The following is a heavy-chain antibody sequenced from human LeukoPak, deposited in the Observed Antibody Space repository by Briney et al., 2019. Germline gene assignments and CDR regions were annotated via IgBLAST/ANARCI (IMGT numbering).Heavy chain of an antibody. J-gene: IGHJ5*02. CDR1: GGTFSSYA. Sequence: SVKVSCKASGGTFSSYAISWVRQAPGQGLEWMGRIIPIFGTANYAQKFQGRVTITTDESTSTAYMELSSLRSEDTAVYYCAIEFSSGYFNWFDPWGQGTLVTVSS. D-gene: IGHD3-22*01. V-gene: IGHV1-69*05. CDR2: IIPIFGTA. CDR3: AIEFSSGYFNWFDP.